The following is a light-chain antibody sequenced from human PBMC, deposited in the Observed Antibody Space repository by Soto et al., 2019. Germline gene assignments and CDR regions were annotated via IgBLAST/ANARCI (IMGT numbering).Light chain of an antibody. Sequence: QSVLTQPPSVSGAPGERVTISCTGSSSDIGAGYRVRWYQQVPGTAPKLLIYDNTNRPSGVSVRFSGSKSGTSASLAISGLQAEDEADYYCQSSDKDLSAVVFGGGTKLTVL. V-gene: IGLV1-40*01. J-gene: IGLJ2*01. CDR1: SSDIGAGYR. CDR2: DNT. CDR3: QSSDKDLSAVV.